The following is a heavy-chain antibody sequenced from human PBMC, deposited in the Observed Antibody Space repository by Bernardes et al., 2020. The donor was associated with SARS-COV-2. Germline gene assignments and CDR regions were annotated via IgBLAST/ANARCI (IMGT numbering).Heavy chain of an antibody. J-gene: IGHJ4*02. CDR3: VREFAHPDYGGKGSLDS. D-gene: IGHD4-17*01. CDR2: IYITGDL. CDR1: GGSISSGSYY. V-gene: IGHV4-61*02. Sequence: SETLSLTCTVSGGSISSGSYYWNWLLQPAGKGLEWIGRIYITGDLNYKPSLQSRVTISLDTSKNQFSLKLFSVTAADTAVYYCVREFAHPDYGGKGSLDSWGQGTLVTVSS.